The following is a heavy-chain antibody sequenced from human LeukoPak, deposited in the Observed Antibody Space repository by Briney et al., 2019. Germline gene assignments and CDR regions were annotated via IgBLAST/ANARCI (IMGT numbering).Heavy chain of an antibody. Sequence: GGSLRLSCAASGFTFIDYDMHWVRQVIGKGLEWVSAIGIRGDTHYSGSVKGRFTISRENAESSLYLQMNSLRAEDTAVYYCAKTVRWSTFDYWGQGTLVTVSS. J-gene: IGHJ4*02. CDR3: AKTVRWSTFDY. V-gene: IGHV3-13*01. CDR2: IGIRGDT. CDR1: GFTFIDYD. D-gene: IGHD4-23*01.